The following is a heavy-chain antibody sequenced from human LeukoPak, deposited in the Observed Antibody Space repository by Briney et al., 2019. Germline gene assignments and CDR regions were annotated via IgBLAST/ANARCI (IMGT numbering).Heavy chain of an antibody. CDR3: ARGPYGELGH. V-gene: IGHV4-59*11. CDR1: GGSISSHY. Sequence: PSETLSLTCTVSGGSISSHYWSWIRQPPGKGLGWIGYIYYSGSTNYNPSLKSRVTISVDTSKNQFSLKLSSVTAADTAVYYCARGPYGELGHWGQGTLVTVSS. J-gene: IGHJ4*02. D-gene: IGHD4-17*01. CDR2: IYYSGST.